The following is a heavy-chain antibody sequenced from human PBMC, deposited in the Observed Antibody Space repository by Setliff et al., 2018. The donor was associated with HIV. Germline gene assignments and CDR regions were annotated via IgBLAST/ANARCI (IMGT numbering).Heavy chain of an antibody. CDR3: ARGRYYREISDSLFDL. J-gene: IGHJ4*02. Sequence: TLSLTCSVSGGSIRSDGYYWNWIRQHPEKGLEWIGYIYNNGSTYYNPSLESRLMMSIDPSKNQFSLNLRSVTVADTAVYYCARGRYYREISDSLFDLWGQGTLVTVSS. V-gene: IGHV4-31*03. CDR2: IYNNGST. D-gene: IGHD3-16*01. CDR1: GGSIRSDGYY.